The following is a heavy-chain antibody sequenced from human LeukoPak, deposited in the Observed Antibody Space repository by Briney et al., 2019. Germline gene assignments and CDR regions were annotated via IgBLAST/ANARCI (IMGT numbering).Heavy chain of an antibody. CDR3: TTVRRLFSLGY. J-gene: IGHJ4*02. V-gene: IGHV3-15*01. D-gene: IGHD4-17*01. CDR1: GFRFSDAW. Sequence: GGSLRLSCAASGFRFSDAWMTWVRQAPGKGLEWVGRIKSKTDGGTTDYAAPVKGRFTISRDDSKSTLYLQMNSLKTEDTAVYYCTTVRRLFSLGYWGQGTLVTVSS. CDR2: IKSKTDGGTT.